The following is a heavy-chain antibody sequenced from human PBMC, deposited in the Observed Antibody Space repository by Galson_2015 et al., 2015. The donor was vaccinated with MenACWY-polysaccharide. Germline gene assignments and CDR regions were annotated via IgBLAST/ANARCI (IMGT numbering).Heavy chain of an antibody. V-gene: IGHV3-48*02. CDR3: ARVRGPTVATWYFDY. Sequence: SLRLSCAGSGFTFSSYSIIWVRQAPGKGLEWVSYITTRGSTRYYADSVKGRFTVSRDNAKNSVYLQMNSLRDEDTDVYYCARVRGPTVATWYFDYWGQGTLVTVSS. CDR2: ITTRGSTR. J-gene: IGHJ4*02. CDR1: GFTFSSYS. D-gene: IGHD4-23*01.